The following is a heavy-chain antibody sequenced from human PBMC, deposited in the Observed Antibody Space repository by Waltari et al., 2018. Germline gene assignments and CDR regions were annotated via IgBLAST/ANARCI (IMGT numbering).Heavy chain of an antibody. Sequence: QVQLVQSGAEVKKPGSSVKVSCKASGGTFSSYAISWVRQAPGQGLAWMGSIIPIFGTANYAQKCQGRVTITADESTSTAYMELSSLRSEDTAVYYCASRPVTTLPGDAFDIWGQGTMVTVSS. CDR3: ASRPVTTLPGDAFDI. V-gene: IGHV1-69*15. J-gene: IGHJ3*02. D-gene: IGHD4-17*01. CDR1: GGTFSSYA. CDR2: IIPIFGTA.